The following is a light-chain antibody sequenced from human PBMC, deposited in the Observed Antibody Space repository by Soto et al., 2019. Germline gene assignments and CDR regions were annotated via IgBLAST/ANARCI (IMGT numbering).Light chain of an antibody. V-gene: IGKV3-20*01. Sequence: EIVLTQSPGTLSLSPGERATLSCRASQSVSSIYLAWYQQKPGQAPRLLIYDVSSRATGIPDRFSGSVSGTDFTLTISRLEPEDFAVYYCQQSGSSPGTFGQGTKVEIK. CDR1: QSVSSIY. J-gene: IGKJ1*01. CDR2: DVS. CDR3: QQSGSSPGT.